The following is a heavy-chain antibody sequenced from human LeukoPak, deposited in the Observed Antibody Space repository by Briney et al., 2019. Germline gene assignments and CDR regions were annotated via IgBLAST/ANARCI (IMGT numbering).Heavy chain of an antibody. Sequence: SETLSLTCTVSGGSISSSSYYWGWIRQPPGKGLEFIGSIYYSGSTYYNPSLKSRVTISVDTSKNQFSLKLSSVTAADTAVYYCARVAYGSGTYYFDYWGQGTLVTVSS. V-gene: IGHV4-39*07. CDR3: ARVAYGSGTYYFDY. J-gene: IGHJ4*02. CDR1: GGSISSSSYY. D-gene: IGHD3-10*01. CDR2: IYYSGST.